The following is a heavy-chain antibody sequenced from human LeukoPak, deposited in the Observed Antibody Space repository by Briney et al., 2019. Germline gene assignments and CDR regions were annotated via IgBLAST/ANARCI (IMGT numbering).Heavy chain of an antibody. V-gene: IGHV6-1*01. D-gene: IGHD6-6*01. CDR3: ARDVGTVRPFQY. CDR1: GDSVSSDSAA. CDR2: TFYRSKWYN. J-gene: IGHJ4*02. Sequence: SQTLSLTCAISGDSVSSDSAAWNWIRQSPSRGLEWLGRTFYRSKWYNDYAVSVNSRIANNPDTSKNQFSLQLNSVTPEDTAVYYCARDVGTVRPFQYWGQGTLVTVSS.